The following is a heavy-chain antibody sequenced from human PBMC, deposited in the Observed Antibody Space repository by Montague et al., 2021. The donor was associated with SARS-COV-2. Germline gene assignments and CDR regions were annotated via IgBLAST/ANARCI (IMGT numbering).Heavy chain of an antibody. J-gene: IGHJ3*02. CDR1: GGSVTSGDYY. CDR3: ATEMPAYDVFDI. V-gene: IGHV4-61*08. CDR2: IYNTGRT. Sequence: SETLSLTCTVSGGSVTSGDYYWTWIRQPPGKGLEWIGYIYNTGRTNYNPSLKSRVTIPMDTSKNQFSLKVDSVSAADTAVYYCATEMPAYDVFDIWGQGTMVTVS. D-gene: IGHD2-2*01.